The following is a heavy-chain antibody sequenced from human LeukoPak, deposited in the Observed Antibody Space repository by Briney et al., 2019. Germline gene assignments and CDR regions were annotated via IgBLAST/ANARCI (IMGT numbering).Heavy chain of an antibody. CDR3: ASSGSGSYENWFDP. CDR1: GYTFTSYY. Sequence: GASVKVSCTASGYTFTSYYMHWVRQAPGQGLEWMGIINPSGGTTSYAQKFQGRVIMTRDTSTSTVYMELSRLRSEDTAVYYCASSGSGSYENWFDPWGQGTLVTVSS. V-gene: IGHV1-46*01. CDR2: INPSGGTT. D-gene: IGHD1-26*01. J-gene: IGHJ5*02.